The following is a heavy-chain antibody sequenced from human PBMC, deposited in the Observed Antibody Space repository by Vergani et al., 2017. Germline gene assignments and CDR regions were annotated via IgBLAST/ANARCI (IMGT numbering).Heavy chain of an antibody. D-gene: IGHD3-10*01. CDR1: GFTFSNYL. CDR3: ARGRKDYYGSGSYFDY. V-gene: IGHV3-7*03. CDR2: IKQHGSEK. Sequence: EVQLVESGGGLVQPGGSLRLSCAASGFTFSNYLMTWVRQAPGKGLEWVANIKQHGSEKYYVDSVKGRFTISRDNAKNSLYLQMNSLRAEDTAVYYCARGRKDYYGSGSYFDYGGQGTLVTVSA. J-gene: IGHJ4*02.